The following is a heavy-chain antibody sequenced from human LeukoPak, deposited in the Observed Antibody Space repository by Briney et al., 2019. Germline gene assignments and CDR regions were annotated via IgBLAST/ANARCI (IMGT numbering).Heavy chain of an antibody. V-gene: IGHV3-7*01. J-gene: IGHJ4*02. Sequence: GGSLRLSCAASRFTFSSYWMSWVRQAPGKGLEWVANIKQDGSEKYYVDSVKGRFTISRDNAKNSLYLQMNSLRAEDTAVYYCARVSRPAYYDFWSGYFDYWGQGTLVTVSS. CDR1: RFTFSSYW. CDR2: IKQDGSEK. D-gene: IGHD3-3*01. CDR3: ARVSRPAYYDFWSGYFDY.